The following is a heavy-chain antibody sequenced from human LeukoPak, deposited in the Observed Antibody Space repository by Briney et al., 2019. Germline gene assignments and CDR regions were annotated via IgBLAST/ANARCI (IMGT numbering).Heavy chain of an antibody. CDR1: GFTFSSYE. J-gene: IGHJ4*02. Sequence: GGSLRLSCAASGFTFSSYEMNWVRQPPGKGLEWVSYISSSGSTIYYADSVKGRFTISRDNAKNSLYLQMNSLRAEDTAVYYCARDRPTLTGYYPFDYWGQGTLVTVSS. CDR2: ISSSGSTI. V-gene: IGHV3-48*03. CDR3: ARDRPTLTGYYPFDY. D-gene: IGHD3-9*01.